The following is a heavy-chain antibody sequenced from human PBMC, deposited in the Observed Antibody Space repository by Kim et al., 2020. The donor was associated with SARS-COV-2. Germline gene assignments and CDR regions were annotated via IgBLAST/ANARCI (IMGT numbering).Heavy chain of an antibody. CDR2: ISSGGTYP. CDR1: GFTFSDYY. D-gene: IGHD3-22*01. V-gene: IGHV3-11*06. Sequence: GGSLRLSCAASGFTFSDYYMTWIRQAPGKGLEWISFISSGGTYPNYADSMKGRFTISRDNAKNTVFLQMNSLRAGDTAVYFCVRGRNYYESSGFCPDMWGQGTEVTVSS. CDR3: VRGRNYYESSGFCPDM. J-gene: IGHJ3*02.